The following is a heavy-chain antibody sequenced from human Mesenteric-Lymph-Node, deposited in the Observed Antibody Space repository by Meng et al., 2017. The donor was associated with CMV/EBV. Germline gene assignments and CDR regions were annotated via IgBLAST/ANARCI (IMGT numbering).Heavy chain of an antibody. Sequence: GSLRLSCTVSGGSISSYYWSWIRQPPGKGLEWIGSVSYSGSTHYNPSLKNRVTISLDTSTNQFSLKLTSVAAADTAVYYCARDLAENEWLHYYYYDMDVWGQGTTVTVSS. CDR2: VSYSGST. D-gene: IGHD3-3*01. J-gene: IGHJ6*02. V-gene: IGHV4-59*12. CDR3: ARDLAENEWLHYYYYDMDV. CDR1: GGSISSYY.